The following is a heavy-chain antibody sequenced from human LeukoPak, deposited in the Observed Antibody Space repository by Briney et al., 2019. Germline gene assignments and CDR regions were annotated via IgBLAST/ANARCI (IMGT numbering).Heavy chain of an antibody. Sequence: GRSLRLSCAASGFTFSTYAMHWVRQTPGKGLEWVAVVSFDGTSKYYADSVKGRLTISRDNSKNTLYLQMNSLRAEDTAVYYCAKDQSFIAAAGTMSYWGQGTLVTVSS. CDR3: AKDQSFIAAAGTMSY. V-gene: IGHV3-30-3*01. D-gene: IGHD6-13*01. CDR2: VSFDGTSK. J-gene: IGHJ4*02. CDR1: GFTFSTYA.